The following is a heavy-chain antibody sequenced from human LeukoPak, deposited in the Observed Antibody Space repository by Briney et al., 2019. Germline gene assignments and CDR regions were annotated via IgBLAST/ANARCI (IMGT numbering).Heavy chain of an antibody. D-gene: IGHD2-2*02. Sequence: ASVKVSCKASGYTFTGYYMHWVRQAPGQGLEWMGWINPNSGGTNYAQKFQGRVTMTRDTSISTAYMVLSRLRSDDTAVYYCARPYCSSTSCYKRVDAFDIWGQGTMVTVSS. CDR3: ARPYCSSTSCYKRVDAFDI. CDR2: INPNSGGT. CDR1: GYTFTGYY. V-gene: IGHV1-2*02. J-gene: IGHJ3*02.